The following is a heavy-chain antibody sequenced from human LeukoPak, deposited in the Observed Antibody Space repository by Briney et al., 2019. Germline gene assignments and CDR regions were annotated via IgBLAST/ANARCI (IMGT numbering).Heavy chain of an antibody. CDR2: IYHSGST. J-gene: IGHJ5*02. Sequence: PSETLSLTCAVSGGSISSSNWWSWVRQPPGKGLEWIGEIYHSGSTYYNPSLKSRVTISVDTSKNQFSLKLSSVTAADTAVYYCAMAVAARWDWFDPWGQGTLVTVSS. CDR3: AMAVAARWDWFDP. V-gene: IGHV4-4*02. D-gene: IGHD2-15*01. CDR1: GGSISSSNW.